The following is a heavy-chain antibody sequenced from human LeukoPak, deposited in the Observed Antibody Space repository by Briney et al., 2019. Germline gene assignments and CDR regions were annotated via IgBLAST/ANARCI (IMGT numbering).Heavy chain of an antibody. CDR1: GFTFSSYA. Sequence: GGSLRLSCAASGFTFSSYAMSWVRQAPGRGLEWVSAISGSGGSTYYADSVKGRFTISRDNSKNTLYLQINSLRAEDTAVSYRAKTDHSRWYESGFDYWGQGTLVIVSS. J-gene: IGHJ4*02. CDR3: AKTDHSRWYESGFDY. D-gene: IGHD6-13*01. CDR2: ISGSGGST. V-gene: IGHV3-23*01.